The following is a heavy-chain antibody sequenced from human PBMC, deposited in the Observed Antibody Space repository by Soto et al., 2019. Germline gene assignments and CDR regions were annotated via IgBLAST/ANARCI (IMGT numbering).Heavy chain of an antibody. CDR2: FYWDDDK. Sequence: QITLKESGPTLVKPTQTLTLTCTYSGFSLRTTGVGVGWIRQPPGKALEWLGIFYWDDDKRYSPSLKNRLTLTNDISKSQVVLTLTNMDPVDTATYYCAHTWGLPFDYWGQGTLLIVSS. V-gene: IGHV2-5*02. D-gene: IGHD3-16*01. J-gene: IGHJ4*02. CDR1: GFSLRTTGVG. CDR3: AHTWGLPFDY.